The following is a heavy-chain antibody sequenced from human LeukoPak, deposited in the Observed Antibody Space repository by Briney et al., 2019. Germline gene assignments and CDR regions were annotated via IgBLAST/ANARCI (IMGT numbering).Heavy chain of an antibody. Sequence: APVKVSSTASGYRFSDFYIHWVRQAPGQGLEWMGWINPSTGATTYAHNFRGRVSFSSDTSINTVYMNLKRLTSDDTGLFFCARDLVEMATMHGEYSCGQGNRVSVSS. J-gene: IGHJ4*02. V-gene: IGHV1-2*02. CDR1: GYRFSDFY. CDR3: ARDLVEMATMHGEYS. CDR2: INPSTGAT. D-gene: IGHD5-24*01.